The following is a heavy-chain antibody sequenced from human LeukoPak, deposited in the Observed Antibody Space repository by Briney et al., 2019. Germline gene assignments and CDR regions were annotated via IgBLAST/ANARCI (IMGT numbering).Heavy chain of an antibody. CDR2: ISPYNGKT. V-gene: IGHV1-18*01. J-gene: IGHJ2*01. D-gene: IGHD1-14*01. CDR3: ARGLPAERYFDL. CDR1: NYSFTSYG. Sequence: ASVKVSCKASNYSFTSYGISWVRQAPGEGLEWMGWISPYNGKTNYAQKFQGRLTMTTDTSTSTAYMELRSLKFDDTAVFYCARGLPAERYFDLWGRGTLVTVSS.